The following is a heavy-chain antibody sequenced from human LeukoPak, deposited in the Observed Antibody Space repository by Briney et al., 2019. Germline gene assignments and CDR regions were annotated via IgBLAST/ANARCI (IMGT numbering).Heavy chain of an antibody. D-gene: IGHD3-10*02. CDR3: AELGITMIGGV. Sequence: GGSLLLSCAASGFTFSSYSMNGGRQAPGKGREGGSYISSSSRTIYNGDSVKGRLTISRHNAKNSLYLQMNSLRAEDTAVYYCAELGITMIGGVWGKGTTVTISS. CDR1: GFTFSSYS. J-gene: IGHJ6*04. V-gene: IGHV3-48*04. CDR2: ISSSSRTI.